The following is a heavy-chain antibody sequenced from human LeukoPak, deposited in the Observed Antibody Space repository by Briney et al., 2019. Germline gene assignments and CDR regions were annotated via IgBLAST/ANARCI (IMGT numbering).Heavy chain of an antibody. CDR2: IKGDGSEQ. CDR3: AREGEWSRDS. Sequence: GGSLRLSCAGSGFTFKTYWMDWVRQVPGKGLEWLANIKGDGSEQNYVDSVRGRFTISRDNAENSLYLQMNSLRAEDTAIYYCAREGEWSRDSWGRGTLVIVSS. V-gene: IGHV3-7*01. J-gene: IGHJ4*02. D-gene: IGHD2-8*01. CDR1: GFTFKTYW.